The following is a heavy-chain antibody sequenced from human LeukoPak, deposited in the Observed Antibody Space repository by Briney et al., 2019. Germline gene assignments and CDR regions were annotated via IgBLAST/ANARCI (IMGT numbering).Heavy chain of an antibody. CDR3: ARETRYTVTKDY. V-gene: IGHV4-34*01. J-gene: IGHJ4*02. CDR2: INHSGST. D-gene: IGHD4-11*01. CDR1: GGSLSGYY. Sequence: PSETLSLTCAVYGGSLSGYYWSWIRQPPGKGLEWIGEINHSGSTNYNPSLKSRVTISVDTSKNQFSLKLGSVTAADTAAYYCARETRYTVTKDYWGQGTLVTVSS.